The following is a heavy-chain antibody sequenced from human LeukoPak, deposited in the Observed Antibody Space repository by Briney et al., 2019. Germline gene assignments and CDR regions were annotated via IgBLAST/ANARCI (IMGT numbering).Heavy chain of an antibody. J-gene: IGHJ3*02. CDR2: IIPILGIA. Sequence: SVKVSCKASGGTFSSYAISWVRQAPGQGLEWMGRIIPILGIANYAQKFQGRVTITADKSTSTAYMELSSLRSEDTAVYYCARLRRDGSKDAFDIWGQGTMVTVSS. CDR1: GGTFSSYA. D-gene: IGHD5-24*01. CDR3: ARLRRDGSKDAFDI. V-gene: IGHV1-69*04.